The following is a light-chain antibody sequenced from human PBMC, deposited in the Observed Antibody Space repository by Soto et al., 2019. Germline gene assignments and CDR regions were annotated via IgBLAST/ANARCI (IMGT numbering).Light chain of an antibody. CDR2: DAS. V-gene: IGKV3-11*01. CDR3: QQRSSWPLT. J-gene: IGKJ4*01. CDR1: QSVGNY. Sequence: EIVLTQSPATLSLSPGERATLSCRASQSVGNYLVWYQLKPGQAPRLLIYDASNRATDIPARFSGSGSETDFTLTISSLEPEDFAVYYCQQRSSWPLTFGGGTKVEIK.